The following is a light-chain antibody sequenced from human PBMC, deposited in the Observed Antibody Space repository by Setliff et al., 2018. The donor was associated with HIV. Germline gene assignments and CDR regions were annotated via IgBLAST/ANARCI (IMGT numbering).Light chain of an antibody. Sequence: QSALTQPASVSGSPGQSITITCTGTSSDVGGYTYVSWYQNHPGKAPKLIIYEVTNRPSGISYRFSGSRSGNTASLTISRLQAEDEADYYCASYTTSSTWVFGGGTQLTVL. V-gene: IGLV2-14*01. CDR2: EVT. CDR3: ASYTTSSTWV. CDR1: SSDVGGYTY. J-gene: IGLJ3*02.